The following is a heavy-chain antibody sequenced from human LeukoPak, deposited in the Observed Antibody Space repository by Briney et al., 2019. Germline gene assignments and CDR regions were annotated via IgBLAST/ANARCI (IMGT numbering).Heavy chain of an antibody. CDR2: INSDGSST. CDR1: GFTFSSYW. J-gene: IGHJ5*02. D-gene: IGHD3-16*01. CDR3: AREQGGYNWFDP. V-gene: IGHV3-74*01. Sequence: GGSLRLSCAASGFTFSSYWMHWVRQAPGKGLVWVSRINSDGSSTSYADSVKGRFTISRDNAKNTLYVQMNSLRAEDTAVYYCAREQGGYNWFDPWGQGTLVTVSS.